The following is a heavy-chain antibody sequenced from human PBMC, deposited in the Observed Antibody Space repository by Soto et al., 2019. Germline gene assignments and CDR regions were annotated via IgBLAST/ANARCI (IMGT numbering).Heavy chain of an antibody. CDR3: ARDGGRHSGGIDY. CDR1: GGTFSSYC. Sequence: QVQLVQSGAEVKKPGSSVKVSCTASGGTFSSYCINWVRQAPGQGLEWMGEIIPIFGTANYAQKFQGRVTITADESTSTAYMELSSLRSDDTAVYYCARDGGRHSGGIDYWGQGTLVTVS. D-gene: IGHD1-26*01. CDR2: IIPIFGTA. J-gene: IGHJ4*02. V-gene: IGHV1-69*01.